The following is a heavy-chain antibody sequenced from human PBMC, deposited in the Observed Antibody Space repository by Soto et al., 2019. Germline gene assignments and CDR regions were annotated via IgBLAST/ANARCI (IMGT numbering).Heavy chain of an antibody. Sequence: ASVKVSCKASGGTFSSYAISWVRQAPGQGLEWMGGIIPIFGTANYAQKFQGRVTITADKSTSTAYMELSSLRSEDTAVYYCARAVVVPAAIMSMDVWGQGTTVTVSS. D-gene: IGHD2-2*02. J-gene: IGHJ6*02. V-gene: IGHV1-69*06. CDR1: GGTFSSYA. CDR3: ARAVVVPAAIMSMDV. CDR2: IIPIFGTA.